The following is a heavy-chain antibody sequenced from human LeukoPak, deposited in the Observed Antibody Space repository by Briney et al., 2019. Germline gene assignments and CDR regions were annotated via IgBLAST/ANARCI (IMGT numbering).Heavy chain of an antibody. J-gene: IGHJ4*02. CDR3: ARFWGTLGTSDY. Sequence: ASVKVSCKASGYTFTGYYMHWVRQAPGQGLEWMGRINPNSGGTNYAQKFQGRVTMTRDTSISTAYMELRSLRSDDTAVYYCARFWGTLGTSDYWGQGTLVTVSS. CDR1: GYTFTGYY. D-gene: IGHD7-27*01. V-gene: IGHV1-2*06. CDR2: INPNSGGT.